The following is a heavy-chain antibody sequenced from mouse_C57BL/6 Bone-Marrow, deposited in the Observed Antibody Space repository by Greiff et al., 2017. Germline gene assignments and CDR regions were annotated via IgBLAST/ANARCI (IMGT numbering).Heavy chain of an antibody. CDR3: ARIWRAWFAY. J-gene: IGHJ3*01. CDR2: IDPSDSYT. V-gene: IGHV1-69*01. CDR1: GYTFTSYW. Sequence: QVQLQQPGAELVMPGASVKLSCKASGYTFTSYWMHWVKQRPGQGLEWIGEIDPSDSYTNYNQKFKGKSTLTVDKSSSTAYMQLRSLTSEDSAVYYCARIWRAWFAYWGQGTLVTVSA.